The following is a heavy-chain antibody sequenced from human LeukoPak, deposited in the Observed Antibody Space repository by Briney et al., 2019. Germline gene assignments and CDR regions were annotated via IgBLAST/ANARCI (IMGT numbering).Heavy chain of an antibody. CDR2: INPNSGGT. CDR3: ARARKWGSTDAFDI. V-gene: IGHV1-2*02. Sequence: ASVKVSCKASGYTFTGYYIHWVRQAPGEGLEWMGWINPNSGGTNYAQKFQGRVTMTRDTSISTAYMELSRLRSDDTAVYYCARARKWGSTDAFDIWGQGTMFTVSS. D-gene: IGHD1-26*01. CDR1: GYTFTGYY. J-gene: IGHJ3*02.